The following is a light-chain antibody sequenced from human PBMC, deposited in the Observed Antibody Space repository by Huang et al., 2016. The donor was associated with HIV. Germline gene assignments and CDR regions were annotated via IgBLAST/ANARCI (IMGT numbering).Light chain of an antibody. CDR3: QQNHSTPYT. CDR1: QIISTY. V-gene: IGKV1-39*01. CDR2: DAS. Sequence: DIQMTQSPSSLSASVGDRVTISCRASQIISTYLIWYQQKPVKAPKLLIYDASSVQRGVPSRFGGSGSATDFTLTISSLQPEDFATYYCQQNHSTPYTFGQGTKLEIK. J-gene: IGKJ2*01.